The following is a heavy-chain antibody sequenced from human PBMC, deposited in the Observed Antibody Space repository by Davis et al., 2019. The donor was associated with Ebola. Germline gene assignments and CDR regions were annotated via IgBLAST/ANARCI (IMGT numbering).Heavy chain of an antibody. J-gene: IGHJ4*02. Sequence: GSLRLSCATSGFPFSNYAMHWVRQAPDKGLEWVAVTSHDGSTTYYEDSVKGRFTISRDNSKNTLYLQLNRLRSEDTAVYYCARAVSGKEDLDYWGQGILVTVSS. V-gene: IGHV3-30*04. CDR3: ARAVSGKEDLDY. D-gene: IGHD6-19*01. CDR2: TSHDGSTT. CDR1: GFPFSNYA.